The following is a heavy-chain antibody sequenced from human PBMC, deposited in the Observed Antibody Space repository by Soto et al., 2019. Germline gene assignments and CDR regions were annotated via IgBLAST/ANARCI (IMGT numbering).Heavy chain of an antibody. J-gene: IGHJ1*01. CDR2: ISGSSDST. V-gene: IGHV3-23*01. Sequence: EVQLLESGGGWVQPGGSLRLSCAASGFPFGDDAMSWVRQAPGKGLEWCSAISGSSDSTYYAVSVKGRFTISRDNSKNTLYLQMNSLRGEDTAVYDCANFFIRGIGSAGYRGDFQNWGQGTLVTVSS. CDR1: GFPFGDDA. CDR3: ANFFIRGIGSAGYRGDFQN. D-gene: IGHD6-13*01.